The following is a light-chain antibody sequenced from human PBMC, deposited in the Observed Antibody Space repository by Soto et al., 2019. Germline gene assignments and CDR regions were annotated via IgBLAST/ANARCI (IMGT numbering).Light chain of an antibody. CDR3: HQYNSWPPGT. J-gene: IGKJ2*01. CDR1: QSVSSN. CDR2: GAS. Sequence: EIVMTQSPATLSVSPGERTTLSCRASQSVSSNLAWYQQKPGQAPRLLIYGASTRATGIPARFSGSGSGTDFTLTISRLEPEDFALYYCHQYNSWPPGTFGQGTKV. V-gene: IGKV3-15*01.